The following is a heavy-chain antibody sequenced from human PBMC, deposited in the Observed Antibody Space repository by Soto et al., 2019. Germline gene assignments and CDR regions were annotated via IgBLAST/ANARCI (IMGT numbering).Heavy chain of an antibody. CDR1: GGSISSNY. CDR2: VYNSGST. D-gene: IGHD3-3*01. CDR3: AREGGRSEVYNAVDY. J-gene: IGHJ4*02. Sequence: SETLSLTCTVSGGSISSNYWTWIRQPPGKGLEWIGYVYNSGSTNYNPALKRRVTITGDTSKSQFSLKVNSMTAADTAVYYCAREGGRSEVYNAVDYWGQGTLVTVSS. V-gene: IGHV4-59*01.